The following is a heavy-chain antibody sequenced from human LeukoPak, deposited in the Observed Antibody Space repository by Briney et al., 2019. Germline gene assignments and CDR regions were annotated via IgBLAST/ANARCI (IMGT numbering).Heavy chain of an antibody. Sequence: SETLSLTCGVSGGSFSNYIWRWVRQPPGKGLEWIGEILQGGFTNYNSSLKSRVTMSMDTSKNQFHLDLTSVTAADAGQYFCARGGRGTYMPHWGQGILVTVSS. J-gene: IGHJ4*02. V-gene: IGHV4-34*01. CDR3: ARGGRGTYMPH. CDR1: GGSFSNYI. CDR2: ILQGGFT. D-gene: IGHD1-26*01.